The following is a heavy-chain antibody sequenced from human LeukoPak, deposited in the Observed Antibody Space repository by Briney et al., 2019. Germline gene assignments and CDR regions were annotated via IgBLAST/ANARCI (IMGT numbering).Heavy chain of an antibody. V-gene: IGHV1-69*04. J-gene: IGHJ5*02. Sequence: SVKVSCKASGGTFSSYAISWVRQAPGQGLEWMGRIIPILGIANYAQKFQGRVTLTRNTSISTAYMELTSLRSEDTAVYYCARGISWAQGTLVTVSS. CDR3: ARGIS. CDR1: GGTFSSYA. CDR2: IIPILGIA.